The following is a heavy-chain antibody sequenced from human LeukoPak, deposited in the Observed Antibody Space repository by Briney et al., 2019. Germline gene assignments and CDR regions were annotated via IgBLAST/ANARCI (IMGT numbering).Heavy chain of an antibody. D-gene: IGHD6-13*01. J-gene: IGHJ4*02. CDR1: GFTFSTYW. V-gene: IGHV3-7*01. CDR3: ARIDCTWYIFDF. CDR2: IKMDASEK. Sequence: GGSLRLSCTASGFTFSTYWMTWVRQAPGKGLEWVANIKMDASEKYYQDSVKGRFTISRDNVKNSLYLQMDSLRAEDTAVYYCARIDCTWYIFDFWGQGTLVTASS.